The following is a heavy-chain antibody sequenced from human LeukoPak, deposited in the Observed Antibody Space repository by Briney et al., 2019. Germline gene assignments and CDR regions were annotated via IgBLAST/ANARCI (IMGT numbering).Heavy chain of an antibody. CDR3: ATLYCSSTSCYTNPRYNWFDP. J-gene: IGHJ5*02. Sequence: ASVKVSCKVSGYTLTELSMHWVRQAPGKGLEWMGGFDPEDGETIYAQKFQGRVTMTEDTSTDTAYMELSSLRSEDTAVYYCATLYCSSTSCYTNPRYNWFDPWRQGTLVTVSS. D-gene: IGHD2-2*02. V-gene: IGHV1-24*01. CDR1: GYTLTELS. CDR2: FDPEDGET.